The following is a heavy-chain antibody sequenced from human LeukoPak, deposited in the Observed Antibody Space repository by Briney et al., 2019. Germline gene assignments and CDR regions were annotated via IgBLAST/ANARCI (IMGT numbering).Heavy chain of an antibody. CDR3: ASSGAYYDSSGYPSW. D-gene: IGHD3-22*01. J-gene: IGHJ4*02. V-gene: IGHV1-2*02. CDR2: INPNSGGT. Sequence: ASVKVSCKASGYTFTGYYMHWVRQAPGQGLEWMGWINPNSGGTNYAQKFQGRVTMTRDTSISTAYMELSRLRSDDTAVYYCASSGAYYDSSGYPSWWGQGTLVTVSS. CDR1: GYTFTGYY.